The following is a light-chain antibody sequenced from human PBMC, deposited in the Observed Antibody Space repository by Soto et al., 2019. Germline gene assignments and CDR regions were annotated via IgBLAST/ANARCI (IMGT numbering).Light chain of an antibody. Sequence: DIQMTQSPSTLSASVGDRVTITCRSSQSISSWLARYQQKPGKAPKLLIYDASSLESGVPSRFSGSVCGSEFTLTISSLQPDDFATYYCQQYNSYSPTFGQGTKLEIK. J-gene: IGKJ2*01. CDR2: DAS. V-gene: IGKV1-5*01. CDR1: QSISSW. CDR3: QQYNSYSPT.